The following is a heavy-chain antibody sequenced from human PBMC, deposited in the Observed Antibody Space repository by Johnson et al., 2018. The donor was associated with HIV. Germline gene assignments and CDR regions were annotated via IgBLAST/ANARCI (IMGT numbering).Heavy chain of an antibody. D-gene: IGHD6-13*01. CDR1: GFTFSYYG. Sequence: QVQLVESGGGVVQPGGSLRLSCAASGFTFSYYGMHWVRQVPGKGLEWVAFIRYDGDNQYYGDSVKGRFTISRDNSKNTLYLQMNRLRPEDTAVYYCAKDEAQTLASAGRDAFDFWGQGTAVTV. V-gene: IGHV3-30*02. J-gene: IGHJ3*01. CDR2: IRYDGDNQ. CDR3: AKDEAQTLASAGRDAFDF.